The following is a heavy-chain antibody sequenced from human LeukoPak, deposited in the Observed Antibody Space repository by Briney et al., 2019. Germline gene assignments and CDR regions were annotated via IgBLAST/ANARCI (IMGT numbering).Heavy chain of an antibody. CDR3: ARDYGDYPGGGIDY. CDR1: GFTFSSYA. Sequence: GGSLRLSCAASGFTFSSYAMHWVRQAPGKGLEWVAAISYDGSNKYYADSVKGRFTISRDNSKNTLYLQMNSLRAEDTAVYYCARDYGDYPGGGIDYWGQGTLVTVSS. V-gene: IGHV3-30-3*01. CDR2: ISYDGSNK. D-gene: IGHD4-17*01. J-gene: IGHJ4*02.